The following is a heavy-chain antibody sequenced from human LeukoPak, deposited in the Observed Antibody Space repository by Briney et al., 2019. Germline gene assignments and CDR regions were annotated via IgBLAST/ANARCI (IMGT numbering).Heavy chain of an antibody. D-gene: IGHD6-13*01. J-gene: IGHJ4*02. CDR3: ARDSFGYSSSWYTTGLRY. V-gene: IGHV3-33*08. Sequence: PGGPLRLSCAASGFTFSSYGMHWVRQAPGKGLEWVAVIWYDGSNKYYADSVKGRFTISRDNSKNTLYLQMNSLRAEDTAVYYCARDSFGYSSSWYTTGLRYWGQGTLVTVSS. CDR1: GFTFSSYG. CDR2: IWYDGSNK.